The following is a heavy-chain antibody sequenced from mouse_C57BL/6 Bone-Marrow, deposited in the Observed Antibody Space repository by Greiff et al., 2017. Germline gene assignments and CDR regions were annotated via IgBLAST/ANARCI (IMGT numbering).Heavy chain of an antibody. CDR2: IDPSDSYT. CDR3: ARSKLERAY. V-gene: IGHV1-59*01. Sequence: QVQLQQPGAELVRPGTSVKLSCKASGYTFTSYWMHWVKQRPGQGLEWIGVIDPSDSYTNYNQKFKGKATLTVDTSSSTAYMQRSSLTSEDSAVYYCARSKLERAYRGQGTLVTVSA. CDR1: GYTFTSYW. J-gene: IGHJ3*01. D-gene: IGHD4-1*01.